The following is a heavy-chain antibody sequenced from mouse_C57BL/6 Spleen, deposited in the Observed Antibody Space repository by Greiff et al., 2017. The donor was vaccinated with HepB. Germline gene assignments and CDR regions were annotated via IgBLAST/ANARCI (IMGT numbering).Heavy chain of an antibody. CDR3: ARSPLTLAWFAY. D-gene: IGHD1-3*01. J-gene: IGHJ3*01. Sequence: VQLQQSGPELVKPGASVKISCKASGYAFSSSWMNWVKQRPGKGLEWIGRIYPGDGDTNYNGKFKGKATLTADKSSSTAYMQLSSLTSEDSAVYFWARSPLTLAWFAYWGQGTLVTVSA. CDR1: GYAFSSSW. V-gene: IGHV1-82*01. CDR2: IYPGDGDT.